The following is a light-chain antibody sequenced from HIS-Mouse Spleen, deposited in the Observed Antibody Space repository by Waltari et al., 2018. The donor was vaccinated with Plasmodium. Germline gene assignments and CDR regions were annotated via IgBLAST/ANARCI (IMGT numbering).Light chain of an antibody. CDR2: AAS. J-gene: IGKJ1*01. CDR3: QQANSFPWT. V-gene: IGKV1-12*01. CDR1: QGISSG. Sequence: DIQMTQSSSSVSVYVGERVTITCRASQGISSGLAWYQQKPRKAPKLLIYAASSLQSGVPARFSGRGSGTDFTLTISSLQPEDYATYYCQQANSFPWTFGRGTKVEIK.